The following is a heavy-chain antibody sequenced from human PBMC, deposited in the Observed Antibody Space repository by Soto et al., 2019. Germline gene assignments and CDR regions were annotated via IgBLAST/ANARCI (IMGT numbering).Heavy chain of an antibody. Sequence: QVQLVQSGAEVKKPGSSVKVSCKASGGTFSSYTISWVRQAPGQGLEWMGRIIPILGIANYAQKFQGRVTITADKSTSTAYMELSSLRSADTAVYYCAVLAVAAQRYAFDIWGQGTMVTVSS. CDR3: AVLAVAAQRYAFDI. D-gene: IGHD6-19*01. V-gene: IGHV1-69*02. CDR2: IIPILGIA. CDR1: GGTFSSYT. J-gene: IGHJ3*02.